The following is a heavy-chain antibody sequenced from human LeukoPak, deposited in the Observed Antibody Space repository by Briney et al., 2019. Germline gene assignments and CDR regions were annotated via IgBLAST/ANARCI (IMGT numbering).Heavy chain of an antibody. V-gene: IGHV3-23*01. CDR2: ISGSGGST. CDR3: AKDGYYDFWSGYSGEGFDY. Sequence: GGSLRLSCAASGFTFSSYAMSWVRQAPGKGLEWVSAISGSGGSTYYADSVKGRFTISRDNSKNTLYLQMNSLRAEDTAVYYCAKDGYYDFWSGYSGEGFDYWGQGTLATVSS. CDR1: GFTFSSYA. J-gene: IGHJ4*02. D-gene: IGHD3-3*01.